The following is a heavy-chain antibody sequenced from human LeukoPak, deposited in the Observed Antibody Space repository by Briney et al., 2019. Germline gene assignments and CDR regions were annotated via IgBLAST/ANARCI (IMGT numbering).Heavy chain of an antibody. CDR3: ARSPRITFGGVISYFDY. J-gene: IGHJ4*02. CDR1: GGSFSGYY. D-gene: IGHD3-16*01. Sequence: SETLSLTCAVYGGSFSGYYWSWIRQPPGKGLEWIGEINHSGSTNYNPSLKSRVTISVDTSKNQFSLKLSSVTAADTAVYYCARSPRITFGGVISYFDYWGQGTLVTVSS. V-gene: IGHV4-34*01. CDR2: INHSGST.